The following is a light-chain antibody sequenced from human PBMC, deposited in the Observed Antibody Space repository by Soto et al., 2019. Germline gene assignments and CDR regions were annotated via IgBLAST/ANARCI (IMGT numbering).Light chain of an antibody. Sequence: QSVLTQPPSVSGAPGQRVTISCTGSSSNIGADYDVHWYQHLPGTGPKLLIFGNTNRPSGVPDRFSASKSGTSASLAITGLQAEDEADYFCQAYDGSLSGYVFGTGTKVTVL. CDR2: GNT. V-gene: IGLV1-40*01. J-gene: IGLJ1*01. CDR1: SSNIGADYD. CDR3: QAYDGSLSGYV.